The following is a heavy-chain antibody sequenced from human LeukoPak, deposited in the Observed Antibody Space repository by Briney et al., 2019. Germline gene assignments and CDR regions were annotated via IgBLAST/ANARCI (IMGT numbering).Heavy chain of an antibody. V-gene: IGHV4-34*01. J-gene: IGHJ4*02. D-gene: IGHD5-24*01. CDR1: GGSFSGYY. Sequence: SETLSLTCAVYGGSFSGYYWSWIRQPPGKGLEWIGEINHSGSTNYNPPLKSRVTISVDTSKNQFSLKLSSVTAADTAVYYCARGERWLQFAHYFDYWGQGTLVTVSS. CDR3: ARGERWLQFAHYFDY. CDR2: INHSGST.